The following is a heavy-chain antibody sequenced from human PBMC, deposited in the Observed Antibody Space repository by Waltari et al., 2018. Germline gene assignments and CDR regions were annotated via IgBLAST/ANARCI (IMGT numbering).Heavy chain of an antibody. V-gene: IGHV3-9*01. J-gene: IGHJ6*02. D-gene: IGHD3-16*01. Sequence: EVQLVESGGGLVQPGRSLRLSCAAAGFRFDDYARHWVRQAPGKGLEWVSGINWNSGSIGYAESVKGRFTVSRDNAKNFLYLQLSSLRVEDTALYYCAKGLGDSLRYYAMDVWGQGTTVTVSS. CDR2: INWNSGSI. CDR1: GFRFDDYA. CDR3: AKGLGDSLRYYAMDV.